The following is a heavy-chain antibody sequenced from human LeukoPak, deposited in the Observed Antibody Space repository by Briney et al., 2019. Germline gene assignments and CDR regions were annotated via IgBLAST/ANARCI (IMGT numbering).Heavy chain of an antibody. CDR1: GGSFSGYY. J-gene: IGHJ4*02. V-gene: IGHV4-34*01. Sequence: PSETLSLTCAVYGGSFSGYYWSWIRQPPGKGLEWIGEINHSGSTNYNPSLKSRVTISVDTSKNQFSLKLSSVTAADTAVYYCARRLLGATQYYFDYWGQGTLVTVSS. CDR3: ARRLLGATQYYFDY. D-gene: IGHD1-26*01. CDR2: INHSGST.